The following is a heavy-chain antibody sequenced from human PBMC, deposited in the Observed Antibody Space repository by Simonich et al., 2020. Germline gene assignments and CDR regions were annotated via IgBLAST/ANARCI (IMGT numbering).Heavy chain of an antibody. J-gene: IGHJ4*02. D-gene: IGHD5-12*01. Sequence: QVQLQESGPGLVKPSETLSRTCTVSGGSISSYYWSWIRQPPGKGLEWIGYIYYSVSTNYNPSLKSRVTISVDTSKNQFSLKLSSVTAADTAVYYCARHDRWLQFYFDYWGQGTLVTVSS. CDR1: GGSISSYY. CDR3: ARHDRWLQFYFDY. V-gene: IGHV4-59*08. CDR2: IYYSVST.